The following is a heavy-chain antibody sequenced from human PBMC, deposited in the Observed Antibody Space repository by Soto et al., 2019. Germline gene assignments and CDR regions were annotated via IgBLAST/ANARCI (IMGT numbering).Heavy chain of an antibody. J-gene: IGHJ4*02. CDR2: IYYSGST. Sequence: QVQLQESGPGLVKPSETLSLTCTVSGGSISSYYWSWIRHPPGKGLEWIGYIYYSGSTNYNPSLKSRVTISVDTSKNQFSLKLSSVTAADTAVYSCARSLWFGELLPPFDYWGQGTLVTVSS. D-gene: IGHD3-10*01. CDR3: ARSLWFGELLPPFDY. V-gene: IGHV4-59*01. CDR1: GGSISSYY.